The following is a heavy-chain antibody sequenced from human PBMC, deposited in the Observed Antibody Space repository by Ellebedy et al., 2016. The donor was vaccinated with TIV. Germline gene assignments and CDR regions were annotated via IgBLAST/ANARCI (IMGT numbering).Heavy chain of an antibody. J-gene: IGHJ4*02. CDR1: GYRFNSYG. V-gene: IGHV1-18*04. CDR2: ISVYNGNI. Sequence: ASVKVSCKASGYRFNSYGFSWVRQAPGQGLEWMAWISVYNGNIKYSQKFQGRVSLSTDASSTTAYLELTSLTYDDTAVYYCARDPFPADYWGQGTLVAVSS. CDR3: ARDPFPADY.